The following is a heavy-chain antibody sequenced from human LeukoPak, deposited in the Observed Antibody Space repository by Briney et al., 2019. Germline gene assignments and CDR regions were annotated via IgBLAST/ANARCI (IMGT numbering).Heavy chain of an antibody. V-gene: IGHV1-69*04. CDR2: IIPILGIA. CDR1: GYTLTELS. J-gene: IGHJ4*02. D-gene: IGHD6-13*01. Sequence: GASVKVSCKVSGYTLTELSMHWVRQAPGKGLEWMGRIIPILGIANYAQKFQGRVTITADKSTSTAYMELSSLRSEDTAVYYCARDREYSSSWYGGDFWGQGTLVTFSS. CDR3: ARDREYSSSWYGGDF.